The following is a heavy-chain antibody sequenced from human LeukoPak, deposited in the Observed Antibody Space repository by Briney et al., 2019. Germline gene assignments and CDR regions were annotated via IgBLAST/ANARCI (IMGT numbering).Heavy chain of an antibody. J-gene: IGHJ4*02. V-gene: IGHV3-21*04. CDR3: ARGDIVATISVYYFDY. D-gene: IGHD5-12*01. Sequence: GGSLKLSCAASGFTFSTYSMNWVRQAPGKGLEWVSSVSSGGSWIYYADSLKGRLTISRDNAKNSLSLQMTSLRAEDTALYYCARGDIVATISVYYFDYWGQGTLVTVSS. CDR2: VSSGGSWI. CDR1: GFTFSTYS.